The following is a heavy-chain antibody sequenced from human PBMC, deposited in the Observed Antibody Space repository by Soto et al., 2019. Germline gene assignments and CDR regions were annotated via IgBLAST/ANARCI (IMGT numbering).Heavy chain of an antibody. CDR2: VFSNDAK. CDR1: GSSLSHIRVG. CDR3: ARIERYSTYEYFDF. V-gene: IGHV2-26*01. Sequence: SGPTLVNPTETLTLTCTVSGSSLSHIRVGVGWIRQPPGKALEWLAHVFSNDAKSYSTSLKGRLTISRDTFRSQVVLTMTNVDPVDTATYFCARIERYSTYEYFDFWGQGTLVTVSS. D-gene: IGHD5-12*01. J-gene: IGHJ4*02.